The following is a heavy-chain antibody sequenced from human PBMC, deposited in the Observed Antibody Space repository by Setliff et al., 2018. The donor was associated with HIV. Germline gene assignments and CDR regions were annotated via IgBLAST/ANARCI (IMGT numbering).Heavy chain of an antibody. CDR3: ARDMQDNNSFGPNSNLGY. CDR1: GYTFSNYA. Sequence: ASVMVSCKSSGYTFSNYALHWVRQAPGQRLEWMGWINTANANTKYSQKFQGRVTITRDTSASTAYMELSSLRSEDTAVYFCARDMQDNNSFGPNSNLGYWGQGTQVTVS. D-gene: IGHD5-18*01. V-gene: IGHV1-3*04. CDR2: INTANANT. J-gene: IGHJ4*02.